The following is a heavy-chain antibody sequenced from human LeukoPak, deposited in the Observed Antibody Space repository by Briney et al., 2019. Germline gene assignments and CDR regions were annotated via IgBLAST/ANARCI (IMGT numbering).Heavy chain of an antibody. CDR3: ARVTRYYYDSSGYYYDAFDI. CDR2: IIPIFGTA. CDR1: GGTFSSYA. V-gene: IGHV1-69*06. D-gene: IGHD3-22*01. J-gene: IGHJ3*02. Sequence: GASVKVSCKASGGTFSSYAISWVRQAPGQGLEWIGGIIPIFGTANYAQKFQGRVTITADKSTSTAYMELSSLRSEDTAVYYCARVTRYYYDSSGYYYDAFDIWGQGTMVTVSS.